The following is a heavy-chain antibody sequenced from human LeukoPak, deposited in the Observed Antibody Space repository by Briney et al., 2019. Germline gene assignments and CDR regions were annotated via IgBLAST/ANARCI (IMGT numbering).Heavy chain of an antibody. CDR1: GGSISSYY. D-gene: IGHD5-24*01. Sequence: PSPTLFLTCTVSGGSISSYYWSWLRPPPGNGLEWIGNIYYSGSTHYNPSVKSRVTISGDTSKNQFSLKRSTVTAADTAVYYCATGDGYHFDYWGQGTLVTVSS. CDR2: IYYSGST. J-gene: IGHJ4*02. V-gene: IGHV4-59*12. CDR3: ATGDGYHFDY.